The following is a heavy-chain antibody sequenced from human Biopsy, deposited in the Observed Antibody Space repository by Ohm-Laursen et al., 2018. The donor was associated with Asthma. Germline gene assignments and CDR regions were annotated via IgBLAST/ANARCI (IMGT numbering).Heavy chain of an antibody. CDR2: IIPIFGPT. CDR3: ARGPEYVRSSGALDY. V-gene: IGHV1-69*15. D-gene: IGHD2-2*01. CDR1: GGTFSSNS. J-gene: IGHJ4*02. Sequence: GSSVKVSCNASGGTFSSNSINWVRQAPGQGLEWMGRIIPIFGPTNYAQKFQGRVTISADDSTSTAYMELGSLSSEDTALYYCARGPEYVRSSGALDYWGQGTLVTVSS.